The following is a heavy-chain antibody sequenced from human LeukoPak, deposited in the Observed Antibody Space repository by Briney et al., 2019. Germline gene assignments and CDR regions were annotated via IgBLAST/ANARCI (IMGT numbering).Heavy chain of an antibody. J-gene: IGHJ4*02. CDR2: IYTAGST. CDR3: AKDPVAVAGIFDY. V-gene: IGHV3-53*01. Sequence: GGSLRLSCAASGFTVSGNYMSWVRQAPGKGLEWVSVIYTAGSTSYADSVKGRITTSRDNSKNTLYLQMNSLRAEDTAVYYCAKDPVAVAGIFDYWGQGTLVTVSS. D-gene: IGHD6-19*01. CDR1: GFTVSGNY.